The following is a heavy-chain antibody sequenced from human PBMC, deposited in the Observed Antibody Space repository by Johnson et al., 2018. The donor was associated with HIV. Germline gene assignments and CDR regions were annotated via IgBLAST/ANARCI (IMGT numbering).Heavy chain of an antibody. CDR1: GFTFDDYA. V-gene: IGHV3-7*01. Sequence: VQLVESGGGLVQPGRSLRLSCAASGFTFDDYAMHWVRQAPGKGLEWVANIKSDGSEKYYVDSVKGRFTISRDNAKNSLYLQMNSLRGEETAVYYCARLPIWGQGTMVTVSS. CDR3: ARLPI. J-gene: IGHJ3*02. CDR2: IKSDGSEK.